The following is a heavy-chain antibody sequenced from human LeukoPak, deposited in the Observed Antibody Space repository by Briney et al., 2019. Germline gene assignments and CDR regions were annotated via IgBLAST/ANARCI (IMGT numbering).Heavy chain of an antibody. D-gene: IGHD3-3*01. CDR3: ARAGYDFWSGYEYYFDY. CDR2: IIPIFGTA. Sequence: SVKVSCKASGGTFSSYAISWVRQAPGQGLEWMGGIIPIFGTANYAQKFQGRVTITADESTSTAYMELGSLRSEDTAVYYCARAGYDFWSGYEYYFDYWGQGTLVTVSS. CDR1: GGTFSSYA. J-gene: IGHJ4*02. V-gene: IGHV1-69*13.